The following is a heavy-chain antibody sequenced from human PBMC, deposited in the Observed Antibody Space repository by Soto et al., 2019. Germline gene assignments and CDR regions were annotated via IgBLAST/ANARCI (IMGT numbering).Heavy chain of an antibody. CDR3: TLGSWSAEVFDI. V-gene: IGHV1-69*02. J-gene: IGHJ3*02. D-gene: IGHD2-2*01. CDR2: IIPMLGIR. Sequence: QVQLVQSGAEVKKPGSSVKVSCKDSGGTFSTYSMFWVRQAPGQGLEWMGRIIPMLGIRHFAQKFQDRVTITAAKSTATAHMALRSLSSEDTALSYCTLGSWSAEVFDIWGQGTMVTVSS. CDR1: GGTFSTYS.